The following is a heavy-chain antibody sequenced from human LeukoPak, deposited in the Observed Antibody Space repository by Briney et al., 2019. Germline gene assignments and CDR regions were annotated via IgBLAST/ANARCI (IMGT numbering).Heavy chain of an antibody. Sequence: SETLSLTCTVSGYSISSGYYWTWIRQPAGKGLEWIGRIYTRGSTNYNPSLKSRVTISVDTSKNQFSLKLSSVTAADTAVYYCARGRTAAGTGRAQYYFYYMDVWGKGTTVTISS. CDR1: GYSISSGYY. V-gene: IGHV4-61*02. D-gene: IGHD6-13*01. CDR3: ARGRTAAGTGRAQYYFYYMDV. J-gene: IGHJ6*03. CDR2: IYTRGST.